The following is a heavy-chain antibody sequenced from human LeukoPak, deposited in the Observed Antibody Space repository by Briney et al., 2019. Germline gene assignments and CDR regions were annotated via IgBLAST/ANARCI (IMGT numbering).Heavy chain of an antibody. Sequence: ASQTLSLTCAISGDSVSSNSAAWNWIRQSPSRGLEWLGRTYYRSKWYNDYAVSVKSRITINPDTSKNQFSLQLNSVTPEDTAVYYCAREEADYYDSSGYSFSSTLHPFDIWGQGTMVTVSS. D-gene: IGHD3-22*01. CDR1: GDSVSSNSAA. CDR3: AREEADYYDSSGYSFSSTLHPFDI. CDR2: TYYRSKWYN. J-gene: IGHJ3*02. V-gene: IGHV6-1*01.